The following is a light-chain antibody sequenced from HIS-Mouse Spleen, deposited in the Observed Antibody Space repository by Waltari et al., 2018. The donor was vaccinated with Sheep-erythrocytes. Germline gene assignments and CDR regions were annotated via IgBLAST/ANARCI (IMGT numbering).Light chain of an antibody. J-gene: IGLJ3*02. Sequence: QSALTQPASVSGSPGQSITISCTGTSSDVGSYNLVSWYQQHPGKAPKLMIYEGSQRPSGVSNRFSGSRSGNTASRTSSGLQAEDEADYYCCSYAGSSTPWVFGGGTKLTVL. V-gene: IGLV2-23*01. CDR1: SSDVGSYNL. CDR3: CSYAGSSTPWV. CDR2: EGS.